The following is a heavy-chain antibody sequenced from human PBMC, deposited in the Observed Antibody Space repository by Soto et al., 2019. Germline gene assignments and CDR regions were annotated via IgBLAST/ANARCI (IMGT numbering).Heavy chain of an antibody. J-gene: IGHJ6*03. Sequence: SETLSLTCAVYGGSFSGYYWSWIRQPPGKGLEWIGEINHSGSTNYNPSLKSRVTISVDTSKNQFSLKLSSVTAADTAVYYCARARTGAVAGRYYYYYMDVWGKGTTVTVSS. CDR1: GGSFSGYY. CDR2: INHSGST. CDR3: ARARTGAVAGRYYYYYMDV. V-gene: IGHV4-34*01. D-gene: IGHD6-19*01.